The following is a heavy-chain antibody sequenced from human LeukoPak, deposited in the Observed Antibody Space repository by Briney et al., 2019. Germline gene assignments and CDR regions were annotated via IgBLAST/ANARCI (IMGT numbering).Heavy chain of an antibody. CDR3: ARAYSGFEAFDY. D-gene: IGHD5-12*01. J-gene: IGHJ4*02. CDR1: GYTFTGYY. V-gene: IGHV1-2*02. CDR2: INPNSGGT. Sequence: ASVKVSCKASGYTFTGYYMHWVRPAPGQGLEWMGWINPNSGGTNYAQRFQGRVTMTRDTSIDTAYMELRRLRSDDTAVYYCARAYSGFEAFDYWGQGTLVTVSS.